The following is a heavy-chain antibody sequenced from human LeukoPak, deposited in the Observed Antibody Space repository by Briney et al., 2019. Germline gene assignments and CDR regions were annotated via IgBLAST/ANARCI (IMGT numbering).Heavy chain of an antibody. CDR3: LGLSGYDDVDY. Sequence: ASVKVSCTASGYTFTSYDINSVRQATGQGLEWMGWMNPNSGNTGYAQKFQGRVTMTRNTSISTAYMELSSLRSEDTAVYYCLGLSGYDDVDYWGQGTLVTVSS. V-gene: IGHV1-8*01. D-gene: IGHD5-12*01. CDR2: MNPNSGNT. CDR1: GYTFTSYD. J-gene: IGHJ4*02.